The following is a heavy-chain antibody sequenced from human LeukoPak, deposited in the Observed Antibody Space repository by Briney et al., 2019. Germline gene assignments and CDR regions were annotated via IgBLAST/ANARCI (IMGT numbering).Heavy chain of an antibody. Sequence: PGGSLRLSCAASGFTVSSNYMSWVRQAPGKGLEWVSVIYSGGSTYYADSVKGRFTISRDNAKNSLYLQMNSLRAEDTAVYYCAVWGFMRLQLKFDYWGQGTLVTVSS. J-gene: IGHJ4*02. CDR2: IYSGGST. CDR3: AVWGFMRLQLKFDY. V-gene: IGHV3-53*01. CDR1: GFTVSSNY. D-gene: IGHD5-24*01.